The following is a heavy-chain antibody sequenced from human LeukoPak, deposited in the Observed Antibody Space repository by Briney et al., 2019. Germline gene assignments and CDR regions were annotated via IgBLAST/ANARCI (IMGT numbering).Heavy chain of an antibody. Sequence: GGSLRLSCAASGLTFSSYGMHWVRQAPGKGLEWVAVIWYDGSNKYYADSVKGRFTISRDNSKNTLYLQMNSLRAEDTAVYYCARDPAYYYGSGSYYNSRFDYWGQGTLVTVSS. CDR2: IWYDGSNK. CDR3: ARDPAYYYGSGSYYNSRFDY. V-gene: IGHV3-33*01. D-gene: IGHD3-10*01. J-gene: IGHJ4*02. CDR1: GLTFSSYG.